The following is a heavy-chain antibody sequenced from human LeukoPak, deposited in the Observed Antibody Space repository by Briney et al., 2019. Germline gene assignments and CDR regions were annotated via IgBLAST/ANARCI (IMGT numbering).Heavy chain of an antibody. D-gene: IGHD3-10*01. Sequence: PGGSLRLSCAASGFTFSSSAMSWVRQAPGKGLEWVSTIGNTGSSTHYADSVTGRFTISRDNSRNTLDLQMNSLRAEDTAAYYCVKHLFGGSGSGLDYWGQGILVTVST. CDR1: GFTFSSSA. J-gene: IGHJ4*02. CDR2: IGNTGSST. CDR3: VKHLFGGSGSGLDY. V-gene: IGHV3-23*01.